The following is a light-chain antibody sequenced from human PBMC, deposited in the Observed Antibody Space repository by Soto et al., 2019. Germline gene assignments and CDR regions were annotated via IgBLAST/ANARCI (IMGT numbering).Light chain of an antibody. CDR3: SSYTRSSTRV. J-gene: IGLJ3*02. CDR2: EVS. Sequence: QSALTQPASVSGSPGQSITISCTGTSSDVGGYNCVSWYQQHPGKAPKLMIYEVSNRPSGVSNRFSGSKSGNTASLTISGLQAEDEADYYCSSYTRSSTRVFGGGTKVTVL. CDR1: SSDVGGYNC. V-gene: IGLV2-14*01.